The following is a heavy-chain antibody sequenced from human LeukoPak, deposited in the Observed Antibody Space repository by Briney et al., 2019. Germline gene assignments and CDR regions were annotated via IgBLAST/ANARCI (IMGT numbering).Heavy chain of an antibody. Sequence: GGSLRLSCAASGFTFSSYNMNWVRQAPGKGLEWVSSISISSHYIYYADSVKGRFTISRDNAKNSLYLQMNSLRAEDTAVYYCAISSSAYSRFDYWGQGTLVTVSS. V-gene: IGHV3-21*01. J-gene: IGHJ4*02. CDR3: AISSSAYSRFDY. CDR2: ISISSHYI. CDR1: GFTFSSYN. D-gene: IGHD3-22*01.